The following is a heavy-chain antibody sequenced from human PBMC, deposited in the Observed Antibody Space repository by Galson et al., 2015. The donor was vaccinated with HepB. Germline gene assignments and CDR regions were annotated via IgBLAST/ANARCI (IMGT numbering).Heavy chain of an antibody. CDR3: ATDRVTYSFDH. V-gene: IGHV1-18*01. CDR2: INTNSGDT. Sequence: SVKVSCKASGYTFSSYGFSWVRQAPGQGLEWMGWINTNSGDTNYAERFQGRVILTTDAFTTTAYMDLRSLRSDDPAVYYCATDRVTYSFDHCGQGTLVTVAS. J-gene: IGHJ4*02. D-gene: IGHD2-21*02. CDR1: GYTFSSYG.